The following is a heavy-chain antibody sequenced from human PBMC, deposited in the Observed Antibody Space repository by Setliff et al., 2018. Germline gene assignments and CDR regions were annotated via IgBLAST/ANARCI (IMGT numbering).Heavy chain of an antibody. D-gene: IGHD2-15*01. CDR2: IYDSGSS. CDR3: ARASVVHAIAVGY. J-gene: IGHJ4*02. V-gene: IGHV4-39*01. Sequence: PSETLSLTCTVSGGSVSNSGFFWGWLRQAPGKGLEWIGNIYDSGSSNYNASLKSRLIITRDTSKNQISLKLTSVTAADTAVYYCARASVVHAIAVGYWGQGTLVTVSS. CDR1: GGSVSNSGFF.